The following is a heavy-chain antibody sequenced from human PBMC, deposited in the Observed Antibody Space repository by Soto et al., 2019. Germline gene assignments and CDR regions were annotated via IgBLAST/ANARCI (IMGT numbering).Heavy chain of an antibody. CDR1: GFSLSADGVG. J-gene: IGHJ3*01. CDR2: IYWDDDQ. CDR3: AHAYGGTSWPNDAFDV. D-gene: IGHD2-2*01. V-gene: IGHV2-5*02. Sequence: QITLKESGPTLVKHTQTLTLTCTFSGFSLSADGVGVGWIRQPPGKALEWLALIYWDDDQRYSPSLKTRLTITKDTSKNQVFLTMTNMDPVDTATYYCAHAYGGTSWPNDAFDVWGQGTVVTVSS.